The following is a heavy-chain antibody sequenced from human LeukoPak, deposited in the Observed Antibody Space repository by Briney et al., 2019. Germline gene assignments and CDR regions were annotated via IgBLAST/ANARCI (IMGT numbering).Heavy chain of an antibody. V-gene: IGHV3-7*01. CDR1: GDSIKSSSYY. D-gene: IGHD3-22*01. J-gene: IGHJ4*02. CDR3: AREGSSGYFFDY. CDR2: IQENGNEK. Sequence: ETLPLTCTVSGDSIKSSSYYWAWVRQPPGKGLEWVANIQENGNEKSYVDSVKGRFTISRDNAKNSLYLQMNSLRAEDTAVYYCAREGSSGYFFDYWGQGTLVTVSS.